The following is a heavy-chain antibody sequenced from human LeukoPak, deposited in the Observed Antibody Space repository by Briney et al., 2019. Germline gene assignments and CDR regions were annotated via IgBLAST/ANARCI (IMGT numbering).Heavy chain of an antibody. CDR1: GGTFSSYA. D-gene: IGHD3-10*01. CDR2: IIPILGIA. Sequence: ASVKVSCKASGGTFSSYAISWVRQAPGQGLEWMGRIIPILGIANYAQKFQGRVTITADKSTSTAYMELSSLRSEDTAVYYCARVGRTQGAFDIWGQGTMVTVSS. V-gene: IGHV1-69*04. J-gene: IGHJ3*02. CDR3: ARVGRTQGAFDI.